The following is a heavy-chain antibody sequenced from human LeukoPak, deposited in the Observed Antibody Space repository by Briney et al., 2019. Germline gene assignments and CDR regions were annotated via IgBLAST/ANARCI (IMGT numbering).Heavy chain of an antibody. Sequence: DSIQGRFTISRDNAENSLYLQMNSLRAEDTAVYYCAKDEGIAVAGTGGFDYWGQGTLVTVSP. CDR3: AKDEGIAVAGTGGFDY. V-gene: IGHV3-21*04. J-gene: IGHJ4*02. D-gene: IGHD6-19*01.